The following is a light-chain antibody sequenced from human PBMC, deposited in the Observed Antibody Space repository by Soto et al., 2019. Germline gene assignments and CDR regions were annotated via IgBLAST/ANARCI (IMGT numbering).Light chain of an antibody. V-gene: IGKV3-15*01. CDR2: GAS. Sequence: EIVMRQSPATLFVSPGERATLSCRASQSVSSNLAWYQQKPGQAPRLLIYGASTRATGIPARFSGSGSGTEFTLTISSLQSEDVAVYYCQQYNKWPPYTFGQGTRLEIK. CDR1: QSVSSN. J-gene: IGKJ2*01. CDR3: QQYNKWPPYT.